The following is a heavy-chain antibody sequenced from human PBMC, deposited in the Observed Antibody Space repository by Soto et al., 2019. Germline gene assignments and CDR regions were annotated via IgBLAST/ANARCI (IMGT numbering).Heavy chain of an antibody. CDR3: ARNSPYDYIWGSYRPNYYYYYMDV. D-gene: IGHD3-16*02. CDR1: GGSSGSRGGY. V-gene: IGHV4-31*02. Sequence: SQTQRDRWSVSGGSSGSRGGYWSRIHQHPGKGLEWIGYIYYSGSTYYNPSLKSRVTISVDTSKNQFSLKLSSVTAADTAVYYCARNSPYDYIWGSYRPNYYYYYMDVWGKGTTVTVSS. J-gene: IGHJ6*03. CDR2: IYYSGST.